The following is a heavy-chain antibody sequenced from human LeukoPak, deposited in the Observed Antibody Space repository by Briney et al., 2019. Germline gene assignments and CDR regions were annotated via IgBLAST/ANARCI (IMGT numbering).Heavy chain of an antibody. CDR3: ARWALKGAFDL. V-gene: IGHV4-59*01. Sequence: SETLSLTCTVSGGSISSYYWSWIRQPPGKGLEWIGYIYYSGSTNYNPSLKSRVTISIDTSKNQFSLDVSSVTVADSAVYYCARWALKGAFDLWGQGTTVTIAS. CDR2: IYYSGST. J-gene: IGHJ3*01. D-gene: IGHD3-16*01. CDR1: GGSISSYY.